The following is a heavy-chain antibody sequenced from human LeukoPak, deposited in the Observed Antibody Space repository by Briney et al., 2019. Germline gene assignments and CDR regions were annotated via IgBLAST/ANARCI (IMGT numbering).Heavy chain of an antibody. Sequence: PGGSLRLSCAASGFTFSSYAMHWARQAPGKGLEYVSAISSNGGSTYYANSVKGRFTISRDNSKNTLYLQMGSLRAEDMAVYYCAREIPTLDYYDSSGYGTNAFDIWGQGTMVTVSS. V-gene: IGHV3-64*01. CDR3: AREIPTLDYYDSSGYGTNAFDI. CDR2: ISSNGGST. D-gene: IGHD3-22*01. CDR1: GFTFSSYA. J-gene: IGHJ3*02.